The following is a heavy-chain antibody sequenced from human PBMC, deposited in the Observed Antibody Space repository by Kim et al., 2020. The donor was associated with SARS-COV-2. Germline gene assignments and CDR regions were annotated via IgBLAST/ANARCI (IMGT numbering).Heavy chain of an antibody. CDR3: ARGSFSMVRGFDY. D-gene: IGHD3-10*01. CDR1: GFQFGDYA. J-gene: IGHJ4*02. CDR2: INWKSDTI. V-gene: IGHV3-9*01. Sequence: GGSLRLSCAASGFQFGDYAMHWVRHAPGKGLQWVSSINWKSDTIGYADSVKGRVTISRDNAKNSLFLQMNSVRPEDTALYYCARGSFSMVRGFDYWGQGSQVTVSS.